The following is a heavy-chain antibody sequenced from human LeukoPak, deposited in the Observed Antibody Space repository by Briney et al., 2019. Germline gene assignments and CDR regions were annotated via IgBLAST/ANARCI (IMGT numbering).Heavy chain of an antibody. V-gene: IGHV3-23*01. J-gene: IGHJ6*02. CDR1: GFTFSSYA. Sequence: GGSLRLSCAASGFTFSSYAMSWVRQAPGKGLEWVSAISGSGGSTYYADSAKGRFTISRDNSKNTLYLQMNSLRAEDTAVYYCANHYPSSYYYGMDVWGQGTTVTVSS. CDR3: ANHYPSSYYYGMDV. D-gene: IGHD3-10*01. CDR2: ISGSGGST.